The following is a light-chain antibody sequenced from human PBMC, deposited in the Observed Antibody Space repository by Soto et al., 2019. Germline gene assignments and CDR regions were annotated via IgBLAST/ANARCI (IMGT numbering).Light chain of an antibody. Sequence: DIVMTQSPDSLAVSLGERATINCKSSQSVLYSSNNQNCLAWYQQKPGQPPKLLIYWASTRESGVPDRFSGSGSETDFTLTITGLQAEDVAVYFCQQYCVTPWTFGQGTKVDI. CDR3: QQYCVTPWT. V-gene: IGKV4-1*01. CDR1: QSVLYSSNNQNC. J-gene: IGKJ1*01. CDR2: WAS.